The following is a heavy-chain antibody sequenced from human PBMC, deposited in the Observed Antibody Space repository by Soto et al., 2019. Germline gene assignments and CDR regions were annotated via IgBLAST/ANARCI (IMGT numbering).Heavy chain of an antibody. V-gene: IGHV3-7*03. D-gene: IGHD2-2*01. CDR3: APGREYQLLAWFDP. Sequence: GGSLRLSCAASGFTFSDYWMSWVRQAPGKGLEWVANIKDDGSEKYYADSVKGRFTISRDNSKNTLYLQMNSLRAEDTAVYYCAPGREYQLLAWFDPWGQGTLVTVSS. CDR1: GFTFSDYW. CDR2: IKDDGSEK. J-gene: IGHJ5*02.